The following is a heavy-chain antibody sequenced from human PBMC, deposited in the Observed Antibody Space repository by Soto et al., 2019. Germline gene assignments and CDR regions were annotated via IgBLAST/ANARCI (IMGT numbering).Heavy chain of an antibody. CDR1: GFPFSIYW. CDR2: INSDGSST. V-gene: IGHV3-74*01. Sequence: QTGGSLRLSCAASGFPFSIYWMHLVRQSPGKGLVWVSRINSDGSSTSYADSVKGRFTISRDNAKNTLYLQMNSLRAEDTAVYYCARDSRVYDFLKYDFDYWGQGTLITVSS. D-gene: IGHD3-9*01. J-gene: IGHJ4*02. CDR3: ARDSRVYDFLKYDFDY.